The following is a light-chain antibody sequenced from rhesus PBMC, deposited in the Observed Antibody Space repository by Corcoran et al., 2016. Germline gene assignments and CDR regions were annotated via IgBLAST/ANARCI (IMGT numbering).Light chain of an antibody. CDR2: ETS. CDR3: AQAIDFPLT. V-gene: IGKV2-72*01. CDR1: QSLLHSNGHTY. Sequence: DIVMTQTPLSLPITPGESASISCRSSQSLLHSNGHTYLHWYLQKPGQSPQLLISETSNKASGVPDRFSGSGSGTDLPLKISKVEAEDVGVYYCAQAIDFPLTFGGGTKVEIK. J-gene: IGKJ4*01.